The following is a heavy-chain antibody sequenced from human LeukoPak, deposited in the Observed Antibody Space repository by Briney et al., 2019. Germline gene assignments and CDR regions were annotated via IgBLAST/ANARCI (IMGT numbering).Heavy chain of an antibody. D-gene: IGHD1-26*01. V-gene: IGHV3-48*04. J-gene: IGHJ6*02. Sequence: GGSLRLSCAASGFTFSSYSMNWVRQAPGKGLEWVSYISSSSSTIYYADSVKGRFTISRDNAKNSLYLQMNSLRVEDTALYYCARGGSYYLSPDYGMDVWGQGTTVTVSS. CDR1: GFTFSSYS. CDR2: ISSSSSTI. CDR3: ARGGSYYLSPDYGMDV.